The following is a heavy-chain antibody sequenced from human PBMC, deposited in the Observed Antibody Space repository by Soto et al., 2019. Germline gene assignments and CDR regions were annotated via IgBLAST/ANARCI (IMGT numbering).Heavy chain of an antibody. CDR3: ARDSWAYFDC. CDR1: GGSFSGYY. V-gene: IGHV4-34*01. J-gene: IGHJ4*02. CDR2: INHSGST. Sequence: PSETLSLTCAVYGGSFSGYYWSWIRQPPGKGLEWIGEINHSGSTNYNPSLKSRVTISADRSKNDFSLKVNSVTAADTAVYYCARDSWAYFDCWGPGTLVPSPQ. D-gene: IGHD1-26*01.